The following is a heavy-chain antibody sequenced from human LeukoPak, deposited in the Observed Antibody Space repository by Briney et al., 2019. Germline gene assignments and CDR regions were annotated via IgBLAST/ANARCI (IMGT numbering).Heavy chain of an antibody. D-gene: IGHD3-22*01. J-gene: IGHJ4*02. CDR1: GYTFTSYG. CDR2: ISTHNGKT. CDR3: ARGGGSVNGYNRFVDY. Sequence: ASVKVSCKASGYTFTSYGISWVRQAPGQGLEWMGWISTHNGKTNYAQKLQVRVTMTTHTSTSTAYMELRNLRSDDTAVYYCARGGGSVNGYNRFVDYWGQGTLVTVSS. V-gene: IGHV1-18*01.